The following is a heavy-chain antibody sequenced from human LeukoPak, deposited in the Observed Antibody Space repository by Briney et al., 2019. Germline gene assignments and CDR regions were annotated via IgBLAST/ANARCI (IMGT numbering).Heavy chain of an antibody. CDR2: IYPRDGST. V-gene: IGHV1-46*01. CDR3: ARDQEGFDY. CDR1: GYTFTNNY. Sequence: ATVKVSCKASGYTFTNNYLHWVRQAPGQGLEWMGMIYPRDGSTSYAQNFQGRVTVTRDTSTTTVHMELRGLRSEDTAVYYCARDQEGFDYWGQGTVVTVSS. J-gene: IGHJ4*02.